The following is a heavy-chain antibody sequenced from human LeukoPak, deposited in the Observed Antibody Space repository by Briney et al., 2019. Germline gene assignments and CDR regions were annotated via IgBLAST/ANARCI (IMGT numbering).Heavy chain of an antibody. CDR1: GFIFSDSW. J-gene: IGHJ4*02. D-gene: IGHD3-9*01. CDR3: AGGTGFIIKD. Sequence: PGGSLRLSCTVSGFIFSDSWMAWIRQAPGKGLEWVAIIEKNGSGKNYVDSVKGRFTISRDNAKNSLYLQMNNLRVEDTAMYYCAGGTGFIIKDWGQGTLVTVSS. V-gene: IGHV3-7*03. CDR2: IEKNGSGK.